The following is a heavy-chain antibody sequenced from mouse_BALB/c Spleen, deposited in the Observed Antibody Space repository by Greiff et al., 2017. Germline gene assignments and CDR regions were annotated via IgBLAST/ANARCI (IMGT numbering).Heavy chain of an antibody. CDR1: GYTFTSYW. J-gene: IGHJ2*01. CDR3: ARGRAITTVYFDY. CDR2: INPSNGYT. Sequence: QVQLQQSGAELAKPGASVKMSCKASGYTFTSYWMHWVKQRPGQGLEWIGYINPSNGYTEYNQKFKDKATLTADKSSSTAYMQLSSLTAEDSAVYYGARGRAITTVYFDYWGQGTTLTVSS. D-gene: IGHD1-1*01. V-gene: IGHV1-7*01.